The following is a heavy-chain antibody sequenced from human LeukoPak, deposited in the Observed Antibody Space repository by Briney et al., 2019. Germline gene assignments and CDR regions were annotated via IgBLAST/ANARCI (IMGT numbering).Heavy chain of an antibody. V-gene: IGHV4-34*01. D-gene: IGHD2-15*01. Sequence: SETLSLTCAVYGGSFSGYYWSWIGQPPGKGLEGIGEINHSGSTNYNPSLKSRVTISVDTSKNQFSLKLSSVTAADTAVYYCAGDCSGGSCFPLDYWGQGTLVTVSS. CDR3: AGDCSGGSCFPLDY. J-gene: IGHJ4*02. CDR2: INHSGST. CDR1: GGSFSGYY.